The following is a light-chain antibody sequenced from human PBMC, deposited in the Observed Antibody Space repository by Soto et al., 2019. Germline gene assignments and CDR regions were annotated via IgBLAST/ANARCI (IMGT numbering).Light chain of an antibody. J-gene: IGLJ2*01. CDR2: DVN. V-gene: IGLV2-14*03. CDR3: SSFTTSRTVV. Sequence: QSALTQPASVSGSPGQSITISCTGTSSDVGAYNYVSWYRHHPGKAPKLMIFDVNSRPSGVSNRFSGSKSGNTASLTISGLQAEDEADYYCSSFTTSRTVVFGGGTKLIVL. CDR1: SSDVGAYNY.